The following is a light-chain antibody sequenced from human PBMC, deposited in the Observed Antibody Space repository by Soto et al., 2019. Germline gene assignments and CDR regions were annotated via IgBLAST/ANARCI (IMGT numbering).Light chain of an antibody. V-gene: IGKV1-33*01. CDR1: QDISTN. CDR3: QQDYNLSIT. Sequence: DIQMTQSPSPLSASVGDRATITCQASQDISTNLNWYQQKPGKAPKLLIQDASNLEPGVPSRFRGSGSGTDFTFANSSLLPEDFATYDCQQDYNLSITFGPGTKVDL. CDR2: DAS. J-gene: IGKJ3*01.